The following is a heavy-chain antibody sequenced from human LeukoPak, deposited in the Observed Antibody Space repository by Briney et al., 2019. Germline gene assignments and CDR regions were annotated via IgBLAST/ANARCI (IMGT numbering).Heavy chain of an antibody. Sequence: PGGSLRLSCAASGFTFSTYWMHWVRQAPGKGLVWVSRISSDGSSTLYADSVEGRFSISRDNAKNTLYLQMDSLRDEDTAVYYCAVLLKIYYYGSGDDIWGQGTMVTVSS. CDR2: ISSDGSST. CDR3: AVLLKIYYYGSGDDI. CDR1: GFTFSTYW. J-gene: IGHJ3*02. V-gene: IGHV3-74*01. D-gene: IGHD3-10*01.